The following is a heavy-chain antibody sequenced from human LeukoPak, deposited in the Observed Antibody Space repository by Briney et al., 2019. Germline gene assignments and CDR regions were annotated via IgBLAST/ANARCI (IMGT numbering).Heavy chain of an antibody. V-gene: IGHV3-48*03. D-gene: IGHD1-7*01. CDR3: ARGFNYAFDY. CDR1: GFTFSVYE. J-gene: IGHJ4*02. Sequence: GGSLRLSCAASGFTFSVYEMNWVRQAPGQGLEWFSYITSGGGTIYYADSVKGRFTISRDTAKNSLYLQMNSLRSDDTAAYYCARGFNYAFDYWGQGTLVTVSS. CDR2: ITSGGGTI.